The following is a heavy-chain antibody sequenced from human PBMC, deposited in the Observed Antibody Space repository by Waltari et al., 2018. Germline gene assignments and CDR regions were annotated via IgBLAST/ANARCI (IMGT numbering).Heavy chain of an antibody. CDR1: GLPFTSYA. V-gene: IGHV3-23*01. CDR2: ISGSGGST. Sequence: EVQLLESGGCLVQPGGSLRLSCAASGLPFTSYARSWGRQAPGKGLEWVSAISGSGGSTYYADSVKGRFTISRDNSKNTLYLQMNSLRAEDTAVYYCAKGARYFDLWGRGTLVTVSS. J-gene: IGHJ2*01. CDR3: AKGARYFDL.